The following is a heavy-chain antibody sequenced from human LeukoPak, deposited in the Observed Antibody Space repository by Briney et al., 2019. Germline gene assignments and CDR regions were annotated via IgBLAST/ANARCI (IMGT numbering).Heavy chain of an antibody. Sequence: GASVKVSCKASGYTFTGYYMHWVRQAPGQGLEWMGWINPNSGGTNYAQKFQGRVTMTRDTSISTAYMELSRLRSDDTAVYYCASLGDYYDSSGYTYYFDYWGQGTLVTVSS. CDR3: ASLGDYYDSSGYTYYFDY. CDR2: INPNSGGT. V-gene: IGHV1-2*02. D-gene: IGHD3-22*01. CDR1: GYTFTGYY. J-gene: IGHJ4*02.